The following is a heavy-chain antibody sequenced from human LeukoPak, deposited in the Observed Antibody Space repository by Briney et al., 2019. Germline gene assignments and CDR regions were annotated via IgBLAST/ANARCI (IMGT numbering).Heavy chain of an antibody. Sequence: PSETLSLTCTVSGGSISSSSYYWGWIRQPPGKGLEWIGSIYYSGSTYYNPSLKGRVTISVDTSKSQFSLKLSSVTAADTAVYYCARRSIAVAEYDYWGQGTLVTVSS. V-gene: IGHV4-39*01. CDR3: ARRSIAVAEYDY. CDR2: IYYSGST. CDR1: GGSISSSSYY. D-gene: IGHD6-19*01. J-gene: IGHJ4*02.